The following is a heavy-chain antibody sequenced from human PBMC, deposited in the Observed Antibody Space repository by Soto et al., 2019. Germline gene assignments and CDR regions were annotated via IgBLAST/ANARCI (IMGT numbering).Heavy chain of an antibody. V-gene: IGHV4-59*01. J-gene: IGHJ4*02. D-gene: IGHD1-7*01. CDR2: IYYSGNT. CDR1: VVSISSYY. CDR3: GRGEVDRYNWNYGIEY. Sequence: SETLSLTCTFSVVSISSYYWSCIRHPPGKGLEWIGYIYYSGNTNYNPSLKSRVTISVDTSKNQFSLKLSSVTAADTAVYYCGRGEVDRYNWNYGIEYWGQGTLVTVSS.